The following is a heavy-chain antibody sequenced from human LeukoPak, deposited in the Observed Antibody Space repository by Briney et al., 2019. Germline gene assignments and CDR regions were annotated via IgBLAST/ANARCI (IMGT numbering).Heavy chain of an antibody. J-gene: IGHJ4*02. CDR1: GGSISSGDYY. V-gene: IGHV4-30-4*08. CDR2: IYYSGST. Sequence: PSQTLSLTCTVSGGSISSGDYYWRWIRQPPGTGREWFGYIYYSGSTYYNPSLKSLVTISVDTSKNQFSLKLSSVTAADTAVYYCAREAHRYDFWSGQWGQGTLVTVSS. CDR3: AREAHRYDFWSGQ. D-gene: IGHD3-3*01.